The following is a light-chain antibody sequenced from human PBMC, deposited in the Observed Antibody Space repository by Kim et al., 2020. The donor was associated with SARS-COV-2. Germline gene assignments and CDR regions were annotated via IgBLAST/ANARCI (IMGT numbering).Light chain of an antibody. CDR1: QSVSNS. Sequence: LGGRATLPYRASQSVSNSLAWYQQRPGQAPRLLIYDASNRATGIPARFSGSGSGTDFTLTISSLEPEDFAVYYCQQRTDWPPMYTFGQGTKLEI. V-gene: IGKV3-11*01. CDR2: DAS. J-gene: IGKJ2*01. CDR3: QQRTDWPPMYT.